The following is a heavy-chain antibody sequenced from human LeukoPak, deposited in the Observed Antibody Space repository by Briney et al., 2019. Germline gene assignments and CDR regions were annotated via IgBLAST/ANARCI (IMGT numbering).Heavy chain of an antibody. V-gene: IGHV1-69*13. Sequence: ASVKVSCKASGGTFSSYAISWVRQAPGQGLEWMGGIIPIFGTANYAQKFQGRVTITADESTSTAYMELSSLRSEDTAVYYCATSSKDYGDLIPFDYWGQGTLVTVSS. CDR3: ATSSKDYGDLIPFDY. CDR1: GGTFSSYA. D-gene: IGHD4-17*01. J-gene: IGHJ4*02. CDR2: IIPIFGTA.